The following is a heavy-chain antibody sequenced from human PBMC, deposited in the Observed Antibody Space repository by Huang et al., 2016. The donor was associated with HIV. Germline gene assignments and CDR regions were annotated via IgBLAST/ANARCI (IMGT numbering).Heavy chain of an antibody. CDR2: INHSGNT. V-gene: IGHV4-34*02. D-gene: IGHD3-3*01. Sequence: QVQLQQWGAGVLKPSETLSLTCAVYGGSFNNYYWSWVRQLPGRRLGWIGEINHSGNTNYNTSLKTRVNMSVDPSKKQFSLRVASVTAADTAVYYCARVPTPSYYDTWSISPSHEDVYYYNMDVWGQGTTVIVSS. CDR1: GGSFNNYY. J-gene: IGHJ6*02. CDR3: ARVPTPSYYDTWSISPSHEDVYYYNMDV.